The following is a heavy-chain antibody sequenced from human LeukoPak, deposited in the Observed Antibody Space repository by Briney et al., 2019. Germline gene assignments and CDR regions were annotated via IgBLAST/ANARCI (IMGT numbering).Heavy chain of an antibody. J-gene: IGHJ4*02. D-gene: IGHD3-10*01. CDR2: IYSGGST. Sequence: PGGSLRLSCAASGFTVSSNYMSWVRQAPGKGLEWVSVIYSGGSTYYADSVKGRFTISRDNSKNTLYLQMNSLRAEDTAVYYCARVILWFGEFSYYFDYWGQGTLVTVSS. V-gene: IGHV3-53*01. CDR1: GFTVSSNY. CDR3: ARVILWFGEFSYYFDY.